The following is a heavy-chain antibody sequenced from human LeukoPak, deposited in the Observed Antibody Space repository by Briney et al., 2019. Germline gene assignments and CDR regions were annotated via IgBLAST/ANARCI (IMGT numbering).Heavy chain of an antibody. J-gene: IGHJ4*02. CDR3: ARTSYGDEYYFDY. Sequence: PGGSLRLSCAASAFTFSTYAMTWVRQAPGKGLEWVSAISGSDGSTYYADSVKGRFTISRDNSKNTLYLQMNSLRAEDTAVYYCARTSYGDEYYFDYWGQGTLVTVSS. CDR1: AFTFSTYA. D-gene: IGHD5-18*01. CDR2: ISGSDGST. V-gene: IGHV3-23*01.